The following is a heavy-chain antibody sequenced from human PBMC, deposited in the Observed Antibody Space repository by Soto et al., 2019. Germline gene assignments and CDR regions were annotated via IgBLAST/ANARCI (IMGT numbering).Heavy chain of an antibody. CDR2: IYYSGTT. Sequence: SETLSLTCTVSGGSISSGGYYWSWIRQHPGKGLEWIGYIYYSGTTYYNPSLKSRVTISVDTSKNQFSLKLSSVSAADTALYYCARCSLVVVPAPGFDPWGRGTLVTSPQ. CDR3: ARCSLVVVPAPGFDP. V-gene: IGHV4-31*03. D-gene: IGHD2-2*01. CDR1: GGSISSGGYY. J-gene: IGHJ5*02.